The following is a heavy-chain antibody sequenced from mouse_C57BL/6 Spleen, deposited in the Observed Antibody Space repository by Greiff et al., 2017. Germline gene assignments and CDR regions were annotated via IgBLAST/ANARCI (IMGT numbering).Heavy chain of an antibody. J-gene: IGHJ3*01. CDR3: ARDRDVQAWFAY. CDR1: GFTFSSYA. V-gene: IGHV5-4*01. Sequence: EVMLVESGGGLVKPGGSLKLSCAASGFTFSSYAMSWVRQTPEKRLEWVATISDGGSYTYYPDNVKGRFTISRDNAKNNLYLQMSHLKSEDTAMYYCARDRDVQAWFAYWGQGTLVTVSA. CDR2: ISDGGSYT.